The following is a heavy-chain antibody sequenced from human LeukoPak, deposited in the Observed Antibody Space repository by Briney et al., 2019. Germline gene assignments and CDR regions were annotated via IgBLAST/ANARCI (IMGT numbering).Heavy chain of an antibody. Sequence: PGGSLRLSCAASGFTFSSYSMNWVRQAPGKGLEWVSSISSSSSYIYYADSVKGRFTISRDNAKNSLYLQMNSLRAEDTAVYYCARDWSRLVRRGIIAAAGTEIDYWGQGTLVTVSS. J-gene: IGHJ4*02. CDR3: ARDWSRLVRRGIIAAAGTEIDY. CDR2: ISSSSSYI. V-gene: IGHV3-21*01. CDR1: GFTFSSYS. D-gene: IGHD6-13*01.